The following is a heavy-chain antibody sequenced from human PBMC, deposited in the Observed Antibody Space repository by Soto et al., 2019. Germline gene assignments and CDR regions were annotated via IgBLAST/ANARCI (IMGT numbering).Heavy chain of an antibody. V-gene: IGHV1-3*05. J-gene: IGHJ4*02. Sequence: QVQLVQSGAEEKKPGASVKVSCKASGYTFTNYAMHWVLQAPGQRLEWMGWINAGNGNTKYSQKCQGRVTITSDTSASTAYMELSSLGSGDTALYFCAKVSGYYFLDYWGQGTLVTVSS. CDR1: GYTFTNYA. D-gene: IGHD5-12*01. CDR2: INAGNGNT. CDR3: AKVSGYYFLDY.